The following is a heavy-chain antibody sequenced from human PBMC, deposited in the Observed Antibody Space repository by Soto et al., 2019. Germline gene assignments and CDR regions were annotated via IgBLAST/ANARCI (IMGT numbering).Heavy chain of an antibody. J-gene: IGHJ4*02. CDR1: GGSFSGYY. Sequence: QVQLQQWGAGLLKPSETLSLTCAVYGGSFSGYYWSWIRQPPGKGLEWIGEINHSGSTNYNPSLKSRVTISVDTSKNQFSLKLSSVTAADTAVYYCASLQTGTTQNFDYWGQGTLVTVSS. V-gene: IGHV4-34*01. D-gene: IGHD1-1*01. CDR2: INHSGST. CDR3: ASLQTGTTQNFDY.